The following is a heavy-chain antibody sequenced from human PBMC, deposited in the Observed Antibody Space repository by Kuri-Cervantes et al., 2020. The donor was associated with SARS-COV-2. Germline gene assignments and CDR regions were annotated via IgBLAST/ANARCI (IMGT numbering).Heavy chain of an antibody. V-gene: IGHV1-46*01. CDR2: INPSGGST. CDR3: ARDEIFGARPGDYYGMDV. CDR1: GYTFTSYY. Sequence: ASVKVSCKASGYTFTSYYMHWVRQAPGQGLEWMGIINPSGGSTSYAQKFQGRVTMTRDTSTSTVYMELSSLRSEDTAVYYCARDEIFGARPGDYYGMDVWGQGTTVTVSS. D-gene: IGHD3-3*01. J-gene: IGHJ6*02.